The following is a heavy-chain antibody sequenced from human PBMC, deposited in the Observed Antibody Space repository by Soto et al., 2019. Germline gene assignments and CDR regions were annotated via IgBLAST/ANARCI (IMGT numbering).Heavy chain of an antibody. CDR1: GFTVSSNY. D-gene: IGHD3-10*02. CDR3: AGRAVPGVYGMDV. V-gene: IGHV3-53*01. Sequence: EVQLVESGGGLIQPGGSLRLSCAASGFTVSSNYMSWVRQAPGKGLEWVSVIYSGGSTYYADSVKGRFTISRDNSKNTLYLQMNSLRAEDTAVYYCAGRAVPGVYGMDVLGQGNTVTVSS. CDR2: IYSGGST. J-gene: IGHJ6*02.